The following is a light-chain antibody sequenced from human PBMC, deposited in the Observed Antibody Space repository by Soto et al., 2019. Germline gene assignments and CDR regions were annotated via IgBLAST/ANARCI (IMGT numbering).Light chain of an antibody. V-gene: IGKV1-5*01. CDR2: DAS. CDR3: QQYDTNPKT. CDR1: QTISSW. Sequence: DIQMTQSPSTLSGSVGDRVTITCRASQTISSWLAWYQQRPGTAPKILIYDASTLESGVPSRFSGSGSGTEFSLTISRLQPEDFATYYCQQYDTNPKTFGQGTKVDIK. J-gene: IGKJ1*01.